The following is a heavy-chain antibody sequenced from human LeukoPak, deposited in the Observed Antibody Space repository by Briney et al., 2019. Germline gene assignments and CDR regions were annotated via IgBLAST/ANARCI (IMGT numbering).Heavy chain of an antibody. CDR2: VSSDRNGK. CDR3: VRVLTVTFDS. Sequence: PGGSRRLSCAASGFTFSTYGMHWVRQAPGKALEWVARVSSDRNGKFYADSVKGRFTISRDNSQNTLYLQMNSLRAEDTAVYYCVRVLTVTFDSWGQGTLVTVSS. D-gene: IGHD4-17*01. J-gene: IGHJ4*02. CDR1: GFTFSTYG. V-gene: IGHV3-33*01.